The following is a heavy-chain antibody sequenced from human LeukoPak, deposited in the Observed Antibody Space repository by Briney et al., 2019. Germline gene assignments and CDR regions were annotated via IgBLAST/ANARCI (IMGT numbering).Heavy chain of an antibody. CDR3: ARDGGPYCSGGSCYFPFDY. V-gene: IGHV4-4*07. CDR2: IYTSGST. Sequence: SETLSLTCTVSGGSISSYYWSWIRQPAGKVLEWIGRIYTSGSTNYNPSLKSRVTMSVGTSKNQFSLKLSSVTAADTAVYYCARDGGPYCSGGSCYFPFDYWGQGTLVTVSS. D-gene: IGHD2-15*01. CDR1: GGSISSYY. J-gene: IGHJ4*02.